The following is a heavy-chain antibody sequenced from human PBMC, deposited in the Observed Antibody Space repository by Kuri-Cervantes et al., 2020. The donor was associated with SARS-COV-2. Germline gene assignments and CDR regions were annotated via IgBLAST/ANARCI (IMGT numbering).Heavy chain of an antibody. CDR1: GYTFTSYG. D-gene: IGHD3-10*01. V-gene: IGHV1-18*01. J-gene: IGHJ4*02. CDR2: ISAYNGNT. CDR3: ASVNYYGSGSYSGRFDY. Sequence: ASVKVSCKASGYTFTSYGISWVRQAPGQGLEWMGWISAYNGNTNYAQKFQGRVTITADKSTSTGYMELSSLRSEDTAVYYCASVNYYGSGSYSGRFDYWGQGTLVTVSS.